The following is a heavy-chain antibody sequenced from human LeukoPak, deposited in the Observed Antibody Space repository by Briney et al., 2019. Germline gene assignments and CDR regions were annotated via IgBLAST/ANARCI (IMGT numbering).Heavy chain of an antibody. J-gene: IGHJ4*02. CDR3: ARVGTAPITLIDY. CDR1: GGSFSGYY. V-gene: IGHV4-34*01. Sequence: SETLSLTCAVYGGSFSGYYWSWIRQPPGKGLEWIGEINHSGSTNYNPSLKSRVTISVDTSKNQFSLKLSSVTAADTAVYYCARVGTAPITLIDYWGQGTLVTVSS. CDR2: INHSGST. D-gene: IGHD6-13*01.